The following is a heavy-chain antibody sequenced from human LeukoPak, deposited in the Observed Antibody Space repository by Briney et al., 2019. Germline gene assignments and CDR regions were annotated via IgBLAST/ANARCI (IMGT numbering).Heavy chain of an antibody. D-gene: IGHD2-15*01. Sequence: PSETLSLTCTVSGDSISSSYWSWIRQPPGKGLEWIGYIYYSGSTNSNPSLKSRVTISVDTSKSQFSLKLTSVTAADTAVYYCARGCSGDFDYWGQGTLVTVSS. CDR3: ARGCSGDFDY. CDR2: IYYSGST. CDR1: GDSISSSY. V-gene: IGHV4-59*01. J-gene: IGHJ4*02.